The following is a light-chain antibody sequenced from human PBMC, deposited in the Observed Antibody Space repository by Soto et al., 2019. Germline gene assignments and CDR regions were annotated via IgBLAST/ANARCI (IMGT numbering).Light chain of an antibody. V-gene: IGKV3-20*01. CDR2: GAS. CDR3: QQYGSSPYP. Sequence: EIVLTQSPGTLSLSPGERATLSCRASQSVSSSYLAWYQQKPGQAPRLIIYGASSRATGIPDRFSGSGSGTDFTLTISRLEPEDFAVYYCQQYGSSPYPFGQGTRVEIK. J-gene: IGKJ5*01. CDR1: QSVSSSY.